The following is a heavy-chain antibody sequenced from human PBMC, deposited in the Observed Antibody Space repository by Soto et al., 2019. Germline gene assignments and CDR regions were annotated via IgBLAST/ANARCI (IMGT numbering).Heavy chain of an antibody. Sequence: QVQLVQSGAEVKKPGSSVKVSCKASGGTFSSYAISWVRQAPGQGLEWMGGIIPIFGTANYAQKFQGRVTITAEESTSTAYMGLSSLRSEDTAVYYCARDSSGWYGGGDYFDYWGQGTLVTVSS. CDR1: GGTFSSYA. CDR3: ARDSSGWYGGGDYFDY. D-gene: IGHD6-19*01. V-gene: IGHV1-69*01. J-gene: IGHJ4*02. CDR2: IIPIFGTA.